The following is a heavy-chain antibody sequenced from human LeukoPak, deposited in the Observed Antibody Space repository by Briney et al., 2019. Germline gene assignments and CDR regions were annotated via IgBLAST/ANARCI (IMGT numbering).Heavy chain of an antibody. D-gene: IGHD3-9*01. J-gene: IGHJ4*02. V-gene: IGHV1-2*02. CDR3: ARVRGLRYFDWLSVPFDY. CDR2: INPNSGGT. Sequence: ASVKVSCKASGYTFTGYYMHWVRQVPGQGLEWMGWINPNSGGTNYAQKFQGRVTMTRNTSISTAYMELSSLRSEDTAVYYCARVRGLRYFDWLSVPFDYWGQGTLVTVSS. CDR1: GYTFTGYY.